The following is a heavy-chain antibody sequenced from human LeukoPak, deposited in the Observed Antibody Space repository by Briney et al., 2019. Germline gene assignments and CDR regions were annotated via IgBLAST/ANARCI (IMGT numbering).Heavy chain of an antibody. Sequence: SETLSLTCTVSGGSISSSSYYWGWIRQPPGKGLEWIGSIYYSGSTYYNPSLKSRVTISVDTSKNQFSLKLSSVTAADTAVYYCARGGLISLAYTPLGAFDIWGQGTMVSVSS. V-gene: IGHV4-39*07. CDR2: IYYSGST. CDR1: GGSISSSSYY. D-gene: IGHD3-16*01. CDR3: ARGGLISLAYTPLGAFDI. J-gene: IGHJ3*02.